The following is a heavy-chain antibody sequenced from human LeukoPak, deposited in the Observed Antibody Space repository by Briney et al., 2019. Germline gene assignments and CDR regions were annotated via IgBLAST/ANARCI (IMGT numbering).Heavy chain of an antibody. CDR1: GYTFSDYY. Sequence: SVKVSCKTSGYTFSDYYIHWIRQAPGQGLEWMGGIIPIFGTANYAQKFQGRVTITADKSTSTAYMELSSLRSEDTAVYYCARGRRYSYGSYYFDYWGQGTLVTVSS. J-gene: IGHJ4*02. CDR3: ARGRRYSYGSYYFDY. V-gene: IGHV1-69*06. CDR2: IIPIFGTA. D-gene: IGHD5-18*01.